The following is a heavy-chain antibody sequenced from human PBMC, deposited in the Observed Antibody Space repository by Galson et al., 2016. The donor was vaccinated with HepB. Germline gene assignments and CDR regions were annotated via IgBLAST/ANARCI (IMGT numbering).Heavy chain of an antibody. Sequence: LRLSCAASGFTFSSYGMNWVRQAPGKGLEWVSAIRPGGSSTFYADSVKGRFTISRDDSTDTLYLRMNSLRAEDTAVYYCTSVPVGDYYYFMDVWGKGTTVTVSS. D-gene: IGHD1-26*01. CDR2: IRPGGSST. V-gene: IGHV3-23*01. CDR1: GFTFSSYG. J-gene: IGHJ6*03. CDR3: TSVPVGDYYYFMDV.